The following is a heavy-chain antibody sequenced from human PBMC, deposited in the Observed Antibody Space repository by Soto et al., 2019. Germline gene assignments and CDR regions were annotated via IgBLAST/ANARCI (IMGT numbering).Heavy chain of an antibody. CDR2: ISGSGDTI. D-gene: IGHD3-22*01. V-gene: IGHV3-48*03. CDR1: GCTCGSLQ. J-gene: IGHJ4*02. CDR3: AREAAYGVWLAGGYFGR. Sequence: PGGSLRRSCEASGCTCGSLQMNWVRQAPGRRLEWISHISGSGDTIYYADSLKGRFTIYRDNAKDSLALHMNSLRAEDTGVYFCAREAAYGVWLAGGYFGRWDQ.